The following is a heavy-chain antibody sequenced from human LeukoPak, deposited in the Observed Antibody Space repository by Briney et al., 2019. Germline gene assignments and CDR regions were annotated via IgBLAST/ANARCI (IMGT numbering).Heavy chain of an antibody. CDR3: AKDLTPGIAASITDY. CDR1: GFTFSSYG. D-gene: IGHD6-13*01. Sequence: GRSLRLSCAASGFTFSSYGMHWVRQAPGKGLEWVAVISYDGSNKYYADSVKGRFTISRDNSKNTLYLQMNSLRAEDTAVYYCAKDLTPGIAASITDYWGQGTLVTVSS. CDR2: ISYDGSNK. J-gene: IGHJ4*02. V-gene: IGHV3-30*18.